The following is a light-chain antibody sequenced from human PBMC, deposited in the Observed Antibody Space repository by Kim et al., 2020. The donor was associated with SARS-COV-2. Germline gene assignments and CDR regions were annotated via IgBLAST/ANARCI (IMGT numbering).Light chain of an antibody. V-gene: IGKV4-1*01. CDR2: WAS. CDR1: QTVLYTSNNKNY. Sequence: ATINCKSSQTVLYTSNNKNYLAWYQQKPGQPPKLLIYWASTRESGVPDRFSGSGSGTDFTLTISSLQAEGVAVYFCQQYYALPPTFGQGTKVEIK. J-gene: IGKJ1*01. CDR3: QQYYALPPT.